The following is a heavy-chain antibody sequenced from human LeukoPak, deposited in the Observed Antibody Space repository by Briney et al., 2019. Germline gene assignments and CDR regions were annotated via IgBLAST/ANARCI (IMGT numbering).Heavy chain of an antibody. D-gene: IGHD3-22*01. CDR3: ARDDSYYDSSGYSNRRDAFDI. CDR2: IIPIFGTA. V-gene: IGHV1-69*13. Sequence: SVKVSCKASGGTFSSYAISWVRQAPGQGLEWMGGIIPIFGTANYAQKFQGRVTITADESTSTAYMKLSSLRSEDTAVYYCARDDSYYDSSGYSNRRDAFDIWGQGTMVTVSS. CDR1: GGTFSSYA. J-gene: IGHJ3*02.